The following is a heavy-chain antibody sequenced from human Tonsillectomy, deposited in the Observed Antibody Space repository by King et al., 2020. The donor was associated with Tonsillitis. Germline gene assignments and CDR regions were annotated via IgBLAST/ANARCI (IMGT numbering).Heavy chain of an antibody. J-gene: IGHJ4*02. V-gene: IGHV5-51*01. CDR2: IYPGDSAN. D-gene: IGHD3-10*02. CDR3: ARRGRDYVRGFDY. CDR1: GYNFTNYW. Sequence: VQLVESGAEVKKPGESLKISCKGSGYNFTNYWIAWVRQRPGKGLEWMAIIYPGDSANAYSPSFQGQVTISADKSVTTAYLQWTSLKASDTAMYYCARRGRDYVRGFDYWGRGTLVPVSS.